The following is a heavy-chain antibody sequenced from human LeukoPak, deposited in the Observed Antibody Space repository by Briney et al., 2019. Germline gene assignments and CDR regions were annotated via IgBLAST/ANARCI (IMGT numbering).Heavy chain of an antibody. V-gene: IGHV3-21*01. CDR3: ARELGIQLWEEDDGYYYGMDV. CDR2: ISSSSSYI. J-gene: IGHJ6*02. CDR1: GFXFSSYS. D-gene: IGHD5-18*01. Sequence: GGSLRLSCAASGFXFSSYSINWVRQAPGKGREWVSSISSSSSYIYYADSVKGRFTISRDNAKNSLYLQMNSLRAEDTAVYYCARELGIQLWEEDDGYYYGMDVWGQGTTVTVSS.